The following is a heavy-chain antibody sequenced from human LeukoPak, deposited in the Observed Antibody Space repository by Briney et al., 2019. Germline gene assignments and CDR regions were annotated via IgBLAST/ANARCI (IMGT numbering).Heavy chain of an antibody. CDR2: THYTGIT. Sequence: SETLSLTCTVSGGSISPYYWSWIRQTPGKGLEWIAFTHYTGITYQNPSLNSRATISLDTSKNQFSLKLNSVTAAATAVYYFARGGNCCGGPCYSFPGASFDHWGQGTLVAVSS. V-gene: IGHV4-59*01. J-gene: IGHJ4*02. CDR3: ARGGNCCGGPCYSFPGASFDH. CDR1: GGSISPYY. D-gene: IGHD2-15*01.